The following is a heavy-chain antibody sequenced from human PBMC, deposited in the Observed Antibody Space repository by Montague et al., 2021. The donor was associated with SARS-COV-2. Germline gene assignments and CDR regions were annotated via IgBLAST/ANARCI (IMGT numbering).Heavy chain of an antibody. D-gene: IGHD3-10*01. J-gene: IGHJ6*02. V-gene: IGHV4-4*08. CDR2: IVKNGKT. CDR1: GDSITDDD. Sequence: SETLSLTCTVYGDSITDDDWSWIRQPPGKGLEWIVKIVKNGKTDYNPSLRSRVITSVDTSKCQFSLKVTSVTAADTAVYYCAGYYQRFMDVWGQGTTVTVSS. CDR3: AGYYQRFMDV.